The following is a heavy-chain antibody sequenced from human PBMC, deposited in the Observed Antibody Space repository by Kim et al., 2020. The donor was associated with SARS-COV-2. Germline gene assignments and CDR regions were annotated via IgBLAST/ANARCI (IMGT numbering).Heavy chain of an antibody. Sequence: ASVKVSCKSSGYTFTGYYMHWVRQAPGQGLEWMGRINPNSGGTNYAQKFQGRVTMTRDTSISTAYMELSRLRSDDTAVYYCARDLPTGTTAMDVWGQGTTVTVSS. J-gene: IGHJ6*02. D-gene: IGHD1-7*01. CDR1: GYTFTGYY. V-gene: IGHV1-2*06. CDR2: INPNSGGT. CDR3: ARDLPTGTTAMDV.